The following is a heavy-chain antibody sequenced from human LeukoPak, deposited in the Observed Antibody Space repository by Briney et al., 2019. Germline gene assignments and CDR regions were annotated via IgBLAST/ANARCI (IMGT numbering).Heavy chain of an antibody. D-gene: IGHD5-12*01. CDR3: VKYQWMGGYDPLDY. CDR2: ISSNGGST. Sequence: PGGSLRLSCAASGFTFSSYAMHWVRQAPGKGLEYVSAISSNGGSTYYADSVKGRFTISRDNSKNTLYLQMSSLRAEDTAVYYCVKYQWMGGYDPLDYWGQGTLVTVSS. CDR1: GFTFSSYA. J-gene: IGHJ4*02. V-gene: IGHV3-64D*06.